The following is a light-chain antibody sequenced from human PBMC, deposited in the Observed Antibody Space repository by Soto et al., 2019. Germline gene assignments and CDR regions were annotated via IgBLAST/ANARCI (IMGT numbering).Light chain of an antibody. CDR1: QTISSW. V-gene: IGKV1-5*03. CDR3: QHYNSYSEA. J-gene: IGKJ1*01. Sequence: IQLTQSPSSLSASVGDRVTITCRASQTISSWLAWYQQKPGKAPKLLIYKASTLKSGVPSRCSGSGSGTEFTLTISSLQPDDFATYYCQHYNSYSEAFGQGTKVDIK. CDR2: KAS.